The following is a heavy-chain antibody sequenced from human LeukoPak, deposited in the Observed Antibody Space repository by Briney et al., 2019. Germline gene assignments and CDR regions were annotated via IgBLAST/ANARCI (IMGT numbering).Heavy chain of an antibody. CDR3: ARETEGDYDDYAWFDP. V-gene: IGHV3-30*04. CDR1: GFTFSSYA. CDR2: ISYDGSNK. J-gene: IGHJ5*02. D-gene: IGHD4-17*01. Sequence: GGSLRLSCAASGFTFSSYAMHWVRQAPGKGLEWVAVISYDGSNKYYADSVKGRFTISRDNSKNTLYLQMNSLRAEDTAVYYCARETEGDYDDYAWFDPWGQGTLVTVSS.